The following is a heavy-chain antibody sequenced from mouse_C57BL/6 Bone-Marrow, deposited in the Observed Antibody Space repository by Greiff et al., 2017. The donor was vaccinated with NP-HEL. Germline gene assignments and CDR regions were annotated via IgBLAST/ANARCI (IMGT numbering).Heavy chain of an antibody. Sequence: EVKLVESEGGLVQPGSSMKLSCTASGFTFSDYYMAWVRQVPEKGLEWVANINYDGSSTYYLDSLKSRFIISRDNAKNILYLQMSSLKSEDTATYYCARDRGYGSFDYWGQGTTLTVSS. J-gene: IGHJ2*01. CDR1: GFTFSDYY. CDR2: INYDGSST. V-gene: IGHV5-16*01. CDR3: ARDRGYGSFDY. D-gene: IGHD1-1*01.